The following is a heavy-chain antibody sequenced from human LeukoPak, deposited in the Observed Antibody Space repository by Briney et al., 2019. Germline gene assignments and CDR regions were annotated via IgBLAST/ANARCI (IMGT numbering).Heavy chain of an antibody. CDR3: ARIDYGDYVLYYYYYMDV. D-gene: IGHD4-17*01. V-gene: IGHV4-59*08. Sequence: SETLSLTCTVSGGSISSYYWSWIRQPPGKGLEWIGYIYYSGSTNYNPSLKSRVTISVDTSKNQFSLKLSSVTAADTAVYYCARIDYGDYVLYYYYYMDVWGKGTTVTVSS. CDR2: IYYSGST. J-gene: IGHJ6*03. CDR1: GGSISSYY.